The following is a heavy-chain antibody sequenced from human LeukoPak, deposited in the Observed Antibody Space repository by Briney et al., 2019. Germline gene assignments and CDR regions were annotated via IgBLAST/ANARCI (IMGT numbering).Heavy chain of an antibody. V-gene: IGHV1-18*01. Sequence: ASVKVTCKASGYTFTSYGISWVRQAPGQGLEWMGWISAYNGNTNYAQKLQGRVTMTTDTSTSTAYMELRSLRSDDTAVYYCARDLRGYSGYDYLFYWGQGTLVTVSS. D-gene: IGHD5-12*01. CDR1: GYTFTSYG. CDR2: ISAYNGNT. CDR3: ARDLRGYSGYDYLFY. J-gene: IGHJ4*02.